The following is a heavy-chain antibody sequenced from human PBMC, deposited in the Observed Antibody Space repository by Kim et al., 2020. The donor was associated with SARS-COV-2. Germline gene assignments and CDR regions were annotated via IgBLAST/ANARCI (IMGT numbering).Heavy chain of an antibody. V-gene: IGHV1-8*01. CDR1: GYTFSSYD. Sequence: ASVKVSCKASGYTFSSYDINWVRQATGQGLEWMGWMNPKSGNTGYAQKFQGRVTVTRDTSTTTAYMELNSLRPEDTAVYYCARSSSGSYWGGYGMDVWGQGTTVTVSS. CDR2: MNPKSGNT. D-gene: IGHD6-25*01. J-gene: IGHJ6*02. CDR3: ARSSSGSYWGGYGMDV.